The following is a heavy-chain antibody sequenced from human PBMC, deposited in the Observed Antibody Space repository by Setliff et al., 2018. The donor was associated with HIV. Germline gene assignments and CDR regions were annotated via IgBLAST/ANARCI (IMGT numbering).Heavy chain of an antibody. Sequence: SETLSLTCAVYGGSFSGYYWSWIRQPPGKGLQWIGEIYHSGATTYNPSLKSRATISVDRSKNQFSLKLTSLTTSDVGLYYCARTRALNASNWNPFDYWGQGTLVTVSS. CDR2: IYHSGAT. D-gene: IGHD1-20*01. CDR3: ARTRALNASNWNPFDY. V-gene: IGHV4-34*01. J-gene: IGHJ4*02. CDR1: GGSFSGYY.